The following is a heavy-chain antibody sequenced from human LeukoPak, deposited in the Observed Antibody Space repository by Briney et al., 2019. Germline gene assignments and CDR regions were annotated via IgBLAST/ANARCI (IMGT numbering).Heavy chain of an antibody. V-gene: IGHV3-9*01. CDR3: AKDPYGDYRFLGAFDI. Sequence: GGSLRLSCAASGFTFNTYSMHWVRQAPGKGLEWVSSITWNSGQIDYAQSVKGRFTISRDNAKNSLYLQMNSLRAEDTALYYCAKDPYGDYRFLGAFDIWGQGTMVTVSS. J-gene: IGHJ3*02. D-gene: IGHD4-17*01. CDR2: ITWNSGQI. CDR1: GFTFNTYS.